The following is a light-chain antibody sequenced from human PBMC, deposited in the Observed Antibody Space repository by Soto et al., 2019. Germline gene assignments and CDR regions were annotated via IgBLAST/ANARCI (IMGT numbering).Light chain of an antibody. V-gene: IGLV2-14*01. CDR3: SSYTTSSTYV. Sequence: QSALTQPASVSGSPGQSITISCIGTSGDVGNYNYVSWYQQHPGKVPKLMIYEVSNRPSGVSHRFSGSKPGNTASLTISGLQAEDEADYYCSSYTTSSTYVFGTGTKVTVL. CDR2: EVS. CDR1: SGDVGNYNY. J-gene: IGLJ1*01.